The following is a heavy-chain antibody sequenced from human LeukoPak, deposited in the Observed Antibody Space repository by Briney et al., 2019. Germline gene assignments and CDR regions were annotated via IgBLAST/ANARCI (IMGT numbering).Heavy chain of an antibody. V-gene: IGHV2-5*01. D-gene: IGHD3/OR15-3a*01. CDR2: IYWNDDK. CDR1: GFSLSTSAVG. Sequence: SGPTLVHPTQTLTLTCTFSGFSLSTSAVGVGWIRQPPGKALEWLALIYWNDDKRYSPSLKSRLTITTDTSKNQVVLTMTNMDPVDTATYYCAHRQEGLDAFDIWGQGTMVTVSS. CDR3: AHRQEGLDAFDI. J-gene: IGHJ3*02.